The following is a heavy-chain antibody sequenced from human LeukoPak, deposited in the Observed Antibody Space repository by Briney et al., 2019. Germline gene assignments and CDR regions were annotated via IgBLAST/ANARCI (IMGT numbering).Heavy chain of an antibody. CDR1: GGSFSGYY. J-gene: IGHJ4*02. CDR2: INHSGST. V-gene: IGHV4-34*01. Sequence: PSETLSLTCAVYGGSFSGYYWSWIRQPPGKGLEWIGEINHSGSTNYNPSLKSRVTISVDTSKNQFFLKLSSVTAADTAVYYCARGRYSGYGHDYWGQGTLVTVSS. D-gene: IGHD5-12*01. CDR3: ARGRYSGYGHDY.